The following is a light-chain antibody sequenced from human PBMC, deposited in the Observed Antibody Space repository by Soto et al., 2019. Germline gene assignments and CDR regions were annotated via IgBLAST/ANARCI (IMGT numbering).Light chain of an antibody. CDR1: QSVSSN. Sequence: EIVMTQSPATLSLSPGERAILSCRASQSVSSNLAWLQKKPGQAPRLLIYGASTRATGIPARLSGSGSGTEFTLAISSLQSEDFVVYYCQQYNNWLTFGGGTKVDIK. V-gene: IGKV3-15*01. CDR2: GAS. CDR3: QQYNNWLT. J-gene: IGKJ4*01.